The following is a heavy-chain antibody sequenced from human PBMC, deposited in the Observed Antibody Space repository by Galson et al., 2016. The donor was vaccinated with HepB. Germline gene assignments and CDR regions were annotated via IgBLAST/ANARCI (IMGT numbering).Heavy chain of an antibody. J-gene: IGHJ4*02. V-gene: IGHV3-7*01. CDR1: GFTSSSYW. Sequence: SLRLSCAASGFTSSSYWMTWVRQAPGKGPEWVASVKPDGSETYYVDSMKGRFTISRDNAKDSLYLQMNSLRAEDTAVYYCARGGSTSSWFWVDWGQGTLVTVSS. CDR2: VKPDGSET. D-gene: IGHD6-13*01. CDR3: ARGGSTSSWFWVD.